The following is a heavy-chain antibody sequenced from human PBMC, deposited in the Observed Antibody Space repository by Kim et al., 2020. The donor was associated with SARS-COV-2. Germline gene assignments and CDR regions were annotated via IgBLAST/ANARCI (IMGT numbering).Heavy chain of an antibody. Sequence: ASVKVSCKASGYTFTGYYMHWVRQAPGQGLEWMGWINPNSGGTNYAQKFQGRVTMTRDTSISTAYMELSRLRSDDTAVYYCARVSPHSSSSIPTYYYYYGMDVWGQGTTVTVSS. V-gene: IGHV1-2*02. CDR3: ARVSPHSSSSIPTYYYYYGMDV. D-gene: IGHD6-6*01. CDR2: INPNSGGT. J-gene: IGHJ6*02. CDR1: GYTFTGYY.